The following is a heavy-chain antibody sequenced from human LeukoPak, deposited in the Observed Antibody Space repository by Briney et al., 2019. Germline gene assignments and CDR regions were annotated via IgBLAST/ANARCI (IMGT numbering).Heavy chain of an antibody. J-gene: IGHJ3*02. CDR3: ARGKTQKQYSSSWPKAPRTDAFDI. CDR2: IYHSGST. CDR1: GGSISSGGYS. Sequence: SETLSLTCAVSGGSISSGGYSWSWIRQPPGKGLEWIGYIYHSGSTYYNPSLKSRVTISVDRSKNQFSLKLSSVTAADTAVYYCARGKTQKQYSSSWPKAPRTDAFDIWGQGTMVTVSS. D-gene: IGHD6-13*01. V-gene: IGHV4-30-2*01.